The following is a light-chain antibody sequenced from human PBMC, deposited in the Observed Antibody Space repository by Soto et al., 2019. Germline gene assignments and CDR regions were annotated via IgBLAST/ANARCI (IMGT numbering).Light chain of an antibody. CDR1: QSVSSSE. CDR3: QQYYSSPRT. V-gene: IGKV3-20*01. Sequence: EIVLTQSPDTVSLSPGEGATLSCRASQSVSSSELAWYQRKPGQVPRLLIYGASRRATGVSDRFSGSGSGTDFSLTISRLEPEDFAVYYCQQYYSSPRTFGQGTKVEIK. J-gene: IGKJ1*01. CDR2: GAS.